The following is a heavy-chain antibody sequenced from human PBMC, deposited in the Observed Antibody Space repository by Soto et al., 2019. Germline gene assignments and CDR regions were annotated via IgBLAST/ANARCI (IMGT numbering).Heavy chain of an antibody. J-gene: IGHJ4*02. V-gene: IGHV3-30-3*01. D-gene: IGHD6-6*01. Sequence: GGSLRLSCAASGFTFSSYAMHWVRQAPGKGLEWVAVISYDGSNKYYADSVKGRFTISRDNSKNTLYLQMNSLRAEDTAVYYCARDPHYSSASGTDYWGQGTLVTVSS. CDR3: ARDPHYSSASGTDY. CDR2: ISYDGSNK. CDR1: GFTFSSYA.